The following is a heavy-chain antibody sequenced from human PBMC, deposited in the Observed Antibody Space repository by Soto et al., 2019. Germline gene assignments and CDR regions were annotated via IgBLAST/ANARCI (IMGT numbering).Heavy chain of an antibody. J-gene: IGHJ4*02. CDR2: IRGDGGYT. CDR3: GRDHYGFNSIDY. V-gene: IGHV3-74*01. Sequence: GQALRLSCAAAGFIFSSYWMHWVRQAPGKGLVHVSLIRGDGGYTDHAESVKGRFTISRDNAKNTLYLQRNSLRVEDTAVYYCGRDHYGFNSIDYWGQGTLVTVSS. CDR1: GFIFSSYW. D-gene: IGHD4-17*01.